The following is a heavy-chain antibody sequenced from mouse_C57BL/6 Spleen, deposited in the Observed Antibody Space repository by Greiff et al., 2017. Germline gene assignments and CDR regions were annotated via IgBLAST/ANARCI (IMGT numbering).Heavy chain of an antibody. Sequence: EVQRVESGGGLVKPGGSLKLSCAASGFTFSSYTMSWVRQTPEKRLEWVATISGGGGNTYYPDGVKGLFTISSYNAKNTLYLQMSSLRSEDTALCYCARPYYSNYDAWFAYWGQGTLVTVSA. J-gene: IGHJ3*01. D-gene: IGHD2-5*01. CDR3: ARPYYSNYDAWFAY. CDR1: GFTFSSYT. CDR2: ISGGGGNT. V-gene: IGHV5-9*01.